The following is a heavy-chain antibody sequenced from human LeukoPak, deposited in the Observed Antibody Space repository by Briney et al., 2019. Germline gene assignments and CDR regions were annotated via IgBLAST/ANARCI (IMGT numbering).Heavy chain of an antibody. J-gene: IGHJ3*02. V-gene: IGHV4-39*01. CDR2: IYYTGST. CDR1: GDSMGSSGYY. D-gene: IGHD4-17*01. Sequence: PSETLSLTCAVSGDSMGSSGYYWGWSRLPPGKGLESIGSIYYTGSTYYNPSLKSRVTISIDTSKKQFSLKLTSVTAADTAVYYXARRVGNYGDGAFDIWSQGTMVTVSS. CDR3: ARRVGNYGDGAFDI.